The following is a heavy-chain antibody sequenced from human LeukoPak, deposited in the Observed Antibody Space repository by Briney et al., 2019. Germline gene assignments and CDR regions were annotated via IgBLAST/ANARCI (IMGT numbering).Heavy chain of an antibody. J-gene: IGHJ4*02. V-gene: IGHV4-61*02. CDR2: IYTSGST. CDR3: ARGPYYYDSIDY. CDR1: GGSISSGSYY. D-gene: IGHD3-22*01. Sequence: PSQTLSLTCTVSGGSISSGSYYWSWIRQPAGKGLEWIGRIYTSGSTNYNPSLKSRVTISVDTSKNQFSLKLSSVTAADTAVYYCARGPYYYDSIDYWGQGTLVTVSS.